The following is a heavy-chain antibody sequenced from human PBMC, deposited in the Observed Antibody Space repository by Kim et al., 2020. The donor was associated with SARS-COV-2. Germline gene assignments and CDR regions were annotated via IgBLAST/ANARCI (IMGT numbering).Heavy chain of an antibody. CDR3: ARGGVIVVVPAAIVTWFDP. Sequence: SETLSLTCAVYGGSFSGYYWSWIRQPPGKGLEWIGEINHSGSTNYNPSLKSRVTISVDTSKNQFSLKLSSVTAADTAVYYCARGGVIVVVPAAIVTWFDPWGQGTLVTVSS. J-gene: IGHJ5*02. CDR2: INHSGST. CDR1: GGSFSGYY. D-gene: IGHD2-2*01. V-gene: IGHV4-34*01.